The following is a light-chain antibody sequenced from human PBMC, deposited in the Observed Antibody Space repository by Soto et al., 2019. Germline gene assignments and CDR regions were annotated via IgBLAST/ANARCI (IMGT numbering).Light chain of an antibody. Sequence: DTHMTQSASSLSTSVGDRVTLSSRASEGIGNALGWYQQKPGKAPEGLIYSASSLHSGVPSRLSGSGSGTDFSLTISSLQPEDFATYYCLQYNSYPRTFGQGTKVDIK. CDR3: LQYNSYPRT. CDR2: SAS. V-gene: IGKV1-17*01. J-gene: IGKJ1*01. CDR1: EGIGNA.